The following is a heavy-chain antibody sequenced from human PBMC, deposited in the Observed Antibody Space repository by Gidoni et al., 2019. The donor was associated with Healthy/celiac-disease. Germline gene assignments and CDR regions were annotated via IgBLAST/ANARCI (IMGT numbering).Heavy chain of an antibody. CDR1: GGSLSGYY. CDR2: INHSGST. V-gene: IGHV4-34*01. J-gene: IGHJ4*02. Sequence: QVQLQQWGAGLLKPSETLSLTCAVYGGSLSGYYWSWIRQPPGKGLEWIGEINHSGSTNYNPSLKSRVTISVDTSKNQFSLKLSSVTAADTAVYYCARGKNIWSIVGATRFDYWGQGTLVTVSS. CDR3: ARGKNIWSIVGATRFDY. D-gene: IGHD1-26*01.